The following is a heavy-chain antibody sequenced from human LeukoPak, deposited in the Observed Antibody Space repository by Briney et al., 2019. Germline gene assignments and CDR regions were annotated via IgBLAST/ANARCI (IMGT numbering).Heavy chain of an antibody. J-gene: IGHJ3*02. V-gene: IGHV3-7*01. D-gene: IGHD3-10*01. CDR3: AGDRRVRGVMWNSKSDGFDI. CDR1: EFTFSSYW. CDR2: IKKDGSTK. Sequence: PGGSLRLSCVASEFTFSSYWMSWVRQAPGKGLEWVANIKKDGSTKYYVDSVKGRFTISRDNAKNSLYLQMNSLRAEDTAVYYCAGDRRVRGVMWNSKSDGFDIWGQGTMVTVSS.